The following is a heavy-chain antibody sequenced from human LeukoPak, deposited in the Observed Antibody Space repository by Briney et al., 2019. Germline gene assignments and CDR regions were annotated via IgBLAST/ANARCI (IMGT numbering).Heavy chain of an antibody. D-gene: IGHD6-6*01. CDR2: MNPNSGNT. J-gene: IGHJ5*02. CDR1: GYTFTSYD. V-gene: IGHV1-8*02. Sequence: ASVKVSCKASGYTFTSYDINWVRQATGQGLEWMGWMNPNSGNTGYAQKFQGRVTMTRNTSISTAYMDLSSLTSEDTAVYYCTIGKVASRRGSWFDPWGQGTLVTVSS. CDR3: TIGKVASRRGSWFDP.